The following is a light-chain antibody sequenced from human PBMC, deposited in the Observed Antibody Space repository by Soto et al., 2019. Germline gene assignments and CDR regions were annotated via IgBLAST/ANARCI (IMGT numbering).Light chain of an antibody. Sequence: QLVLTQPPSVSGAPGQRVTISCTGSSSNIGAGYDVHWYQQLPGTAPKLLIHGNSNRPSGVPDRFSGSKSGTSASLAITGLQAEDEADYYCQSYDSSLSGHVVFGGGTKVTVL. J-gene: IGLJ2*01. V-gene: IGLV1-40*01. CDR3: QSYDSSLSGHVV. CDR2: GNS. CDR1: SSNIGAGYD.